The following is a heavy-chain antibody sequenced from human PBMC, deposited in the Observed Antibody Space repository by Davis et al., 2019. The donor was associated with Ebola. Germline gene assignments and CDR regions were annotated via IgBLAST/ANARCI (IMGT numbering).Heavy chain of an antibody. J-gene: IGHJ4*02. CDR2: INHSGST. Sequence: SETLSLTCGVYGGSFSGYYWSWIRQPPGKGLEWIGEINHSGSTNYNPSLKSRVTISVDTSKNQFSLKLSSVTAADTAVYYCARHVPWFGEFVPHFDYWGQGTLVTVSS. CDR3: ARHVPWFGEFVPHFDY. CDR1: GGSFSGYY. D-gene: IGHD3-10*01. V-gene: IGHV4-34*01.